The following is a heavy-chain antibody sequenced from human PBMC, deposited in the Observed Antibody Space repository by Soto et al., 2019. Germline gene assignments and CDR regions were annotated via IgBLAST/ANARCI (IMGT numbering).Heavy chain of an antibody. Sequence: QVQLQESGPGLVKPSETLSLTCTVSGGSISSYYWSWIRQPPGKGLEWIGYSYYSGSTNYNPSLKSRGTVSVDTSRSQFSLKLSSVTAADTAVDYCAEIAARPRWFDPWGQGTLVTVSS. J-gene: IGHJ5*02. V-gene: IGHV4-59*01. CDR2: SYYSGST. D-gene: IGHD6-6*01. CDR3: AEIAARPRWFDP. CDR1: GGSISSYY.